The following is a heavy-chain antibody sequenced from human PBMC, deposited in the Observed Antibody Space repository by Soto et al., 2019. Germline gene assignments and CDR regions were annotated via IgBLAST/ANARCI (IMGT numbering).Heavy chain of an antibody. CDR3: ARGGPIDTMGKSYYMDV. CDR2: INPNGGST. V-gene: IGHV1-46*01. D-gene: IGHD3-10*01. J-gene: IGHJ6*03. Sequence: ASVKVSCKASGYTFTSYYMHWVRQAPVQGLERMGKINPNGGSTSYAQKLQGRVTMTTDTSTSTAYMELRSLGSDDTAVYYCARGGPIDTMGKSYYMDVWGKGTTVTVSS. CDR1: GYTFTSYY.